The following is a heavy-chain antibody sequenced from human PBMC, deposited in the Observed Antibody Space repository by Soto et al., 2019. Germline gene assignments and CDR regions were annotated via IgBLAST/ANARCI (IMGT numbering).Heavy chain of an antibody. V-gene: IGHV4-39*01. CDR1: GDSIISSDFY. D-gene: IGHD1-1*01. Sequence: PSETLSLTCTVSGDSIISSDFYWGWVRQPPGKGLEWIGSIFYLGSSYYNPSLKSRVTMSVDTSKNQFSLRLRSVTASDTALYFCARNYLERRKNNWFDTWGQGIMVTVSS. CDR2: IFYLGSS. J-gene: IGHJ5*02. CDR3: ARNYLERRKNNWFDT.